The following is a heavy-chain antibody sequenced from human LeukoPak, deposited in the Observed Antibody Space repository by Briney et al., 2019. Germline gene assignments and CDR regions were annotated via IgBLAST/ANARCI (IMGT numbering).Heavy chain of an antibody. CDR2: IHPSGGST. Sequence: ASVKVSCKTSGYTFTSYYMPWVRQAPGQGLEWIGIIHPSGGSTSYAQKFQGRVTMTRDTSTSTVYMELSSLRSEDTAVYYCARAHLHYGDSIHDLDYWGQGTLVTVSS. D-gene: IGHD4-17*01. CDR3: ARAHLHYGDSIHDLDY. V-gene: IGHV1-46*01. J-gene: IGHJ4*02. CDR1: GYTFTSYY.